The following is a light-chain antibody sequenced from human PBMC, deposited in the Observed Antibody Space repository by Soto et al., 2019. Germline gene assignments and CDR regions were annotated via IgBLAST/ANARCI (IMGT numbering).Light chain of an antibody. CDR3: QQYNSYSWT. J-gene: IGKJ1*01. Sequence: DIQMTQSPSTLSASVGDRVTITCRASQSISSWLAWYQQKPGKAPKLLIYDASSLGSGVPSRFSGSGSGTEFALAVSILQADDFATLYCQQYNSYSWTVGQGTKVEI. V-gene: IGKV1-5*01. CDR1: QSISSW. CDR2: DAS.